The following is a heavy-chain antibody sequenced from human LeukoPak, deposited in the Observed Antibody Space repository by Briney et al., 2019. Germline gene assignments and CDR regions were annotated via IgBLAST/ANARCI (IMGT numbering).Heavy chain of an antibody. D-gene: IGHD7-27*01. CDR3: ARTIGTVTGDHGLYFDY. V-gene: IGHV4-39*01. J-gene: IGHJ4*02. CDR2: IYYSGST. CDR1: GGSISSSSYY. Sequence: SETLSLTCTVSGGSISSSSYYWGWIRQPPGKGLEWIGSIYYSGSTYYNPSLKSRVTISVDTSKNQFSLKLSSVTAADTAVYYCARTIGTVTGDHGLYFDYWGQGTLVTVSS.